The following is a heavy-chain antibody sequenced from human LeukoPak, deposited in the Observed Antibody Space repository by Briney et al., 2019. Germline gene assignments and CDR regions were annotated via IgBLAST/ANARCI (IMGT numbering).Heavy chain of an antibody. CDR1: GFTFSGSA. D-gene: IGHD3-9*01. Sequence: GGSLRLSCAAFGFTFSGSAMRWVRQASGKGLEWVGRIRSKANSYATAYAASVKGRFTISRDDSKNTAYLQMNSLKTEDTAVYYCAALRYFDWSHYGMDVWGKGTTVTVSS. V-gene: IGHV3-73*01. CDR2: IRSKANSYAT. J-gene: IGHJ6*04. CDR3: AALRYFDWSHYGMDV.